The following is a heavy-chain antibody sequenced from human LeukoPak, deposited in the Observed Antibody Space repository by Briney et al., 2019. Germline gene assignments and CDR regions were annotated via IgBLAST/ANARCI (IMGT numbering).Heavy chain of an antibody. J-gene: IGHJ5*02. CDR3: ATQGEPNYYGSGSTPSWFDP. V-gene: IGHV4-39*07. Sequence: SETLSLTCTVSGGSISSSSYYWGWIRQPPGKGLEWIGSIYYSGSTYYNPSLKSRVTISVDTSKNQFSLKLSSVTAADTAVYYCATQGEPNYYGSGSTPSWFDPWGQGTLVTVSS. CDR1: GGSISSSSYY. CDR2: IYYSGST. D-gene: IGHD3-10*01.